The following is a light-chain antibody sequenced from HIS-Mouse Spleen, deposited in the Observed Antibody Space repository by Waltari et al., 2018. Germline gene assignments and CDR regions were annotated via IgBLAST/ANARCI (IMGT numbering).Light chain of an antibody. J-gene: IGLJ3*02. Sequence: QSALTQPPSASGSPGQSVTIPCTGTSSDVGGYHYSSWYQQHPGKAPKLMIYEVSKRPSGVPDRFSGSKSGNTASLTVSGLQAEDEADYYCSSYAGSNNLVFGGGTKLTVL. CDR2: EVS. V-gene: IGLV2-8*01. CDR3: SSYAGSNNLV. CDR1: SSDVGGYHY.